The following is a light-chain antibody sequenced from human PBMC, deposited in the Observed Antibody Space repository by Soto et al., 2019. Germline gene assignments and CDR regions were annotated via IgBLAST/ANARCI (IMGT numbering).Light chain of an antibody. CDR1: QGISSW. CDR2: AAS. CDR3: QQANSLNIP. V-gene: IGKV1D-12*01. Sequence: DIQMTQSPSSVSASVGDRVTITCRASQGISSWLAWYQQKPGKAPKLLIYAASSLQSGVPSRFRRSRPRTDFPLNISRLQPEEFATHYCQQANSLNIPFGQGPRLQIX. J-gene: IGKJ5*01.